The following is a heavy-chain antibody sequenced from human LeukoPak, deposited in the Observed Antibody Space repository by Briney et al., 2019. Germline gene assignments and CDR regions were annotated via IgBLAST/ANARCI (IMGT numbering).Heavy chain of an antibody. J-gene: IGHJ4*02. D-gene: IGHD2-15*01. V-gene: IGHV5-51*01. Sequence: GESLKISCKGSGXSFTSYCIGWVRQMPGKGLEWMGIIYPGDSDTRYSPSFQGQVTISADKSISTAYLQWSSLKASDTAMYYCARIPQDLGYCSGGSCYFDYWGQGTLVTVSS. CDR3: ARIPQDLGYCSGGSCYFDY. CDR1: GXSFTSYC. CDR2: IYPGDSDT.